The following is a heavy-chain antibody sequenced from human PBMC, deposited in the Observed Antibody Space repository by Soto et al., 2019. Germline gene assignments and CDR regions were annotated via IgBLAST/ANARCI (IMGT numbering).Heavy chain of an antibody. CDR2: ISYDGSNK. D-gene: IGHD3-10*01. CDR3: AKDRAALLWFGELSPFDY. J-gene: IGHJ4*02. CDR1: GFTFSSYG. V-gene: IGHV3-30*18. Sequence: QVQLVESGGGVVQPGRSLRLSCAASGFTFSSYGMHWVRQAPGKGLEWVAVISYDGSNKYYADYVKGRFTISRDNSKKSLYLQMNSLRAEDTAVYYCAKDRAALLWFGELSPFDYWGQGTLVTVSS.